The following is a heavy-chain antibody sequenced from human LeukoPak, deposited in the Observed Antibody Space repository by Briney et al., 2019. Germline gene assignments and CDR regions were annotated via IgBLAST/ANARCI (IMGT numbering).Heavy chain of an antibody. CDR2: IHYSGST. D-gene: IGHD6-6*01. V-gene: IGHV4-39*01. J-gene: IGHJ6*02. CDR1: GGSIGSSSYN. CDR3: ARRVVQAGMDV. Sequence: SQTLSLTCTVAGGSIGSSSYNWGWIRQPPGKGLEWIGSIHYSGSTYYNPSLKSRVTISVDTSKNQVSLKLSSVIAADTAVYYCARRVVQAGMDVWGQGTTVTVSS.